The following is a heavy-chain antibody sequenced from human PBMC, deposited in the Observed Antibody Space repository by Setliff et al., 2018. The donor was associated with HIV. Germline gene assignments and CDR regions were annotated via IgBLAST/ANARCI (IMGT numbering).Heavy chain of an antibody. CDR2: IRSASGFT. Sequence: GGSLRLSCAASGFIFSDYTLSWVRQAPGKGLEWVSSIRSASGFTHYADSVEGRFTISRDNAKNSLYLQMNSLRGEDTALSYCARSVRGALYFDFWGQGTLVTVSS. D-gene: IGHD2-8*01. CDR1: GFIFSDYT. V-gene: IGHV3-21*01. J-gene: IGHJ4*02. CDR3: ARSVRGALYFDF.